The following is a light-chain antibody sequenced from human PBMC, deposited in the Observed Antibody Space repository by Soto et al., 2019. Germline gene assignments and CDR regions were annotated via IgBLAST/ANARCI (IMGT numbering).Light chain of an antibody. CDR1: QSVSRY. CDR2: GAS. J-gene: IGKJ2*01. Sequence: EIVMTQSPGILSLSPGERATLSCRASQSVSRYLNWCQHKPGQAPRLLIYGASSRAAGIPDRFSGSGSGTDFTLTISRLEPEDFAVFYCLQYGSSPYTFGQGTKLEIK. V-gene: IGKV3-20*01. CDR3: LQYGSSPYT.